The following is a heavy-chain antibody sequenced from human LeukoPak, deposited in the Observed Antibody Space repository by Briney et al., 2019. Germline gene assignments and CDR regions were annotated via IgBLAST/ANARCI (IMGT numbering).Heavy chain of an antibody. CDR1: GYSISSGYY. V-gene: IGHV4-38-2*02. CDR3: AREGSGSYYRIGYFQH. CDR2: IYHSGST. Sequence: PSQTLSLTCTVSGYSISSGYYWGWIRQPPGKGLEWIGSIYHSGSTYYNPSLKSRVTISVDTSKNQFSLKLSSGTAADTAVYYCAREGSGSYYRIGYFQHWGQGTLVTVSS. D-gene: IGHD1-26*01. J-gene: IGHJ1*01.